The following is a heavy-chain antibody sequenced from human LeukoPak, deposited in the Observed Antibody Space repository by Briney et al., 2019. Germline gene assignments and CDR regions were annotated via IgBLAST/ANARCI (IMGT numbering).Heavy chain of an antibody. Sequence: GASVKVSCKASGYTFTGYYMHWVRQAPGQGLEWMGWINPNSGGTNYAQKFQGRVTMTRDTYISTAYMELSRLRSDDTAVYYCARGQNKGYYYDSSGYVADYWGQGTLVTVSS. V-gene: IGHV1-2*02. D-gene: IGHD3-22*01. CDR2: INPNSGGT. J-gene: IGHJ4*02. CDR1: GYTFTGYY. CDR3: ARGQNKGYYYDSSGYVADY.